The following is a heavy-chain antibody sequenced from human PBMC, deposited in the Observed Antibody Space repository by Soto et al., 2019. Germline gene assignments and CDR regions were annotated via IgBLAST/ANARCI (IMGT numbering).Heavy chain of an antibody. J-gene: IGHJ6*02. CDR2: IYYSGST. D-gene: IGHD2-2*01. V-gene: IGHV4-30-4*01. Sequence: SETLSLTCTVSGGSITSGDYYWSWIRQPPGKGLEWIGYIYYSGSTYYNPSLKSRVTISVDTSKNQFSLKLSSVTAADTAVYYCARDRVEGMDVWGQGTTVTISS. CDR3: ARDRVEGMDV. CDR1: GGSITSGDYY.